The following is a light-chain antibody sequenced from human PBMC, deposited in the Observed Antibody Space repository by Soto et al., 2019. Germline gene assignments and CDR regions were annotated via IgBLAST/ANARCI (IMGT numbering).Light chain of an antibody. Sequence: EIVITQSPATLSVSPGERATLSCRASQSVTSNLAWYQQKPGQAPRLLIYGASSRATGIPARFSGSGSGTEFTLTITSLQSEDFAVYYCQQYNSWPRTFGQGTKVDIK. CDR3: QQYNSWPRT. V-gene: IGKV3-15*01. CDR1: QSVTSN. CDR2: GAS. J-gene: IGKJ1*01.